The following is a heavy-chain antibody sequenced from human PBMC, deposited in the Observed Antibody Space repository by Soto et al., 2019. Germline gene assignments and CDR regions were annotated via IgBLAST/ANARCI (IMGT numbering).Heavy chain of an antibody. CDR1: GFSLSNARMG. Sequence: QVTLKESGPVLVKPTETLTLTCTVSGFSLSNARMGVSWIRQPPGKALEWLAHIFSNDEKFYSTSLNSRLTISKDTFKSQVVLTMTNMDPVDTATYYCARIAYYYDTTDLNDAFDIWGQGTMVTVSS. D-gene: IGHD3-22*01. V-gene: IGHV2-26*01. CDR2: IFSNDEK. CDR3: ARIAYYYDTTDLNDAFDI. J-gene: IGHJ3*02.